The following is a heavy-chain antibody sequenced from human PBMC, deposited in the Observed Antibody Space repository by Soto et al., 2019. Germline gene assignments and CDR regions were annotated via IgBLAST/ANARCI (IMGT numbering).Heavy chain of an antibody. CDR3: FRNSGGYDSYYFGY. CDR2: INPNSGGT. V-gene: IGHV1-2*02. D-gene: IGHD1-26*01. CDR1: GYTFTGYY. J-gene: IGHJ4*02. Sequence: ASVKVSCKASGYTFTGYYMHWVRQAPGQGLEWMGWINPNSGGTNYAQKFQGRVTMTRDTSISTAYMELSRLRSDDTAVYYCFRNSGGYDSYYFGYWGQGTLVTVSS.